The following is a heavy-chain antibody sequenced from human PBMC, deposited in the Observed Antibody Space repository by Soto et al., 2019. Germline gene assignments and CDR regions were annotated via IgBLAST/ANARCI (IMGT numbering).Heavy chain of an antibody. J-gene: IGHJ5*01. D-gene: IGHD2-15*01. CDR1: GDSISSVDYF. Sequence: SETLSLTCSVSGDSISSVDYFWAWIRQPPGQALEYIGYIYKSATTYYNPSFESRVAISLDTSKSQFSLNVTSVTAADTAVYFCARGRYCLTGRCFPNWFDSRGQGTLVTVSS. CDR3: ARGRYCLTGRCFPNWFDS. CDR2: IYKSATT. V-gene: IGHV4-30-4*01.